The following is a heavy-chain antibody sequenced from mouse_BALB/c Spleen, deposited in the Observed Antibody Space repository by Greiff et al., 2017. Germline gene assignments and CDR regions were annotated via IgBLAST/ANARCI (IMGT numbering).Heavy chain of an antibody. V-gene: IGHV7-3*02. CDR3: ARDGGNPAWFAY. CDR1: GFTFTDYY. CDR2: IRNKANGYTT. Sequence: EVKLMESGGGLVQPGGSLRLSCATSGFTFTDYYMSWVRQPPGKALEWLGFIRNKANGYTTEYSASVKGRFTISRDNSQSILYLQMNTLRAEDSATYYGARDGGNPAWFAYWGQGTLVTVSA. D-gene: IGHD2-1*01. J-gene: IGHJ3*01.